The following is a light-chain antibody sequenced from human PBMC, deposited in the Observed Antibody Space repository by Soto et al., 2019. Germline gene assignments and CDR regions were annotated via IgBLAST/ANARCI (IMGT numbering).Light chain of an antibody. V-gene: IGLV1-47*02. CDR2: SNN. Sequence: QSVLTQPPSASGTPGQTVFISCSGSSSNIGGTNYAYWYQQLPGAAPKLLMHSNNLRPSGVPERISGSKFGTAASLAISGLRSEAEAVYYCASWDDRLGAVIFGGGTKLTVL. J-gene: IGLJ2*01. CDR1: SSNIGGTNY. CDR3: ASWDDRLGAVI.